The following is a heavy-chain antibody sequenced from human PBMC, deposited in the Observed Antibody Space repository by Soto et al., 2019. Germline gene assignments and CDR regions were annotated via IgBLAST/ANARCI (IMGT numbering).Heavy chain of an antibody. CDR3: AKDRSYRYNALDY. J-gene: IGHJ4*02. CDR2: VFPGDSET. V-gene: IGHV5-51*01. D-gene: IGHD3-16*02. Sequence: SLKISCKGSGYSFTNYWIGWVRQMPGKGLEWMGIVFPGDSETRYSPSFQGQVTISVDKSKNTLYLQMNSLRAEDTAVYFCAKDRSYRYNALDYWGQGTLVTVSS. CDR1: GYSFTNYW.